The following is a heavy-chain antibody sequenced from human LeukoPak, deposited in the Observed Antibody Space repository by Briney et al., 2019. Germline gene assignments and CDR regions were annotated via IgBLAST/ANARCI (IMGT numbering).Heavy chain of an antibody. CDR1: GGSISSSSYY. Sequence: SETLSLTCTVSGGSISSSSYYWGWIRQPPGKGLEWIGSIYYSGSTYCNPSLKSRVTISVDTSKNQFSLKLSSVTAADTAVYYCARARREWPIDAGGQGTLVTVSS. CDR3: ARARREWPIDA. CDR2: IYYSGST. D-gene: IGHD3-3*01. J-gene: IGHJ4*02. V-gene: IGHV4-39*01.